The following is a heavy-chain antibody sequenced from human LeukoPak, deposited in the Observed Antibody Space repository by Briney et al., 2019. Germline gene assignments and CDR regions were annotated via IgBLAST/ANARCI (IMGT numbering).Heavy chain of an antibody. CDR3: VRTPPNWGFDY. CDR2: MSPNSGDT. J-gene: IGHJ4*02. CDR1: GYTFTTHD. D-gene: IGHD7-27*01. Sequence: ASVKVSCKASGYTFTTHDINWVRQATGQGLEWLGWMSPNSGDTGYAQKFQGRVTMTSDSSISTAYMELSSLRSEDTAIYYCVRTPPNWGFDYWGQGTLVTVSS. V-gene: IGHV1-8*01.